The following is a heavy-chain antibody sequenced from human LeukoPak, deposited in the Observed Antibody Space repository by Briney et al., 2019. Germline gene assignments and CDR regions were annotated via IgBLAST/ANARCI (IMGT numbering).Heavy chain of an antibody. CDR2: ISSSGTTI. V-gene: IGHV3-11*01. D-gene: IGHD5-18*01. CDR3: ARSRYGQTRDFDY. Sequence: GGSLRLSCAASGFTFSDYYMNWIRQAPGKGLEWLSYISSSGTTIYYADSVKGRFTISRDNAKNSLYLQMNSPGAEDTAVYYCARSRYGQTRDFDYWGQGTLVTVSS. J-gene: IGHJ4*02. CDR1: GFTFSDYY.